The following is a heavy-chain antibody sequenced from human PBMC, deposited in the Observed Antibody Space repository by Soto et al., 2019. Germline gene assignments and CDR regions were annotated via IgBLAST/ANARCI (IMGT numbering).Heavy chain of an antibody. CDR1: GGSISSYY. Sequence: PSETLSLTCTVSGGSISSYYWSWIRQPPGKGLEWIGYIYYSGSTNYNPSLKSRVTISVDTSKNQFSLKLSSVTAADTAVYYRARVVTYYDFWSGYSGYNWFDPWGQGTLVTVSS. CDR3: ARVVTYYDFWSGYSGYNWFDP. CDR2: IYYSGST. D-gene: IGHD3-3*01. V-gene: IGHV4-59*01. J-gene: IGHJ5*02.